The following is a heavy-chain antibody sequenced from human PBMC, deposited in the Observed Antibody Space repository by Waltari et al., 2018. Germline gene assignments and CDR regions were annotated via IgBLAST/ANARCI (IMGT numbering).Heavy chain of an antibody. V-gene: IGHV4-34*01. J-gene: IGHJ6*03. CDR2: INHSGSP. CDR1: GGSFSGYH. Sequence: QVQLQQWGAGLLKPSETLSLTCPVYGGSFSGYHWSWIRQPPGKGVGWIGEINHSGSPNSNPSLTSRVTISVDTSKNQFSLKLGSVTAADTAVYYCTRILTVAARMYYYYYYMDVWGKGTTVTVSS. CDR3: TRILTVAARMYYYYYYMDV. D-gene: IGHD6-6*01.